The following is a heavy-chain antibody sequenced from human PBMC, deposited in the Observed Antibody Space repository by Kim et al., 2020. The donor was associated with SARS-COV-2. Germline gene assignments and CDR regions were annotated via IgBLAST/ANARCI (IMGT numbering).Heavy chain of an antibody. J-gene: IGHJ4*02. D-gene: IGHD6-13*01. CDR2: INGGNGNT. CDR3: VKFIAAADGVDY. V-gene: IGHV1-3*01. CDR1: GYTFTSYA. Sequence: ASVKVSCKASGYTFTSYAMHWVRQAPGQRLEWMGWINGGNGNTKYSQKFQGRVTITRDTSASTAYMELSSLRSEDTAVYYCVKFIAAADGVDYWGQGTLV.